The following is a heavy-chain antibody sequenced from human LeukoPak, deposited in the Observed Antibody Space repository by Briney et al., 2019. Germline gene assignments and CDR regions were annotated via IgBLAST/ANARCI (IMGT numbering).Heavy chain of an antibody. Sequence: SETLSLTCTVSGGSISSSSYYWGWIRQPPGKGLEWIGSICYSGSTYYDPSLKSRVTISVDTSKNQFSLKLSSVTAADTAVYYCANYAPGDYWGQGTLVTVSS. V-gene: IGHV4-39*01. CDR1: GGSISSSSYY. J-gene: IGHJ4*02. CDR2: ICYSGST. CDR3: ANYAPGDY. D-gene: IGHD4-17*01.